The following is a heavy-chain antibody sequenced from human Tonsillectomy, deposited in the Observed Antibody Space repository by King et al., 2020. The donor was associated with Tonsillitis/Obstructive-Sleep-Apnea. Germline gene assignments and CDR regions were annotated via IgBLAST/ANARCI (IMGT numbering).Heavy chain of an antibody. D-gene: IGHD3-22*01. J-gene: IGHJ1*01. CDR2: IXHSGST. Sequence: QLQQXGAGLLKPSETLSLTCAVYGGSFSGYYWSWIRQPPGKXLEWXGEIXHSGSTNYNPSLQXRVTISXDTAKNQFSLKLSSVTAADTAVSYCAGEVXXXPGXXFQXXGQXXLXTVXS. CDR3: AGEVXXXPGXXFQX. V-gene: IGHV4-34*01. CDR1: GGSFSGYY.